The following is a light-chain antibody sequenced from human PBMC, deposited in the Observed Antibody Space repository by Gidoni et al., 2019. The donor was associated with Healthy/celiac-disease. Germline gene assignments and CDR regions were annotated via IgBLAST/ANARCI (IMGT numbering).Light chain of an antibody. V-gene: IGKV1-39*01. Sequence: DIQMTQSPSSLSASVGDRVTITCRVSQSISSYLNWYQQKPGKAPKLLIYAASSLQSGVPSRFSGSGSGTDFTLTISSLQPEDFATYYCQRTYSTPRATFGQGTKVEIK. CDR3: QRTYSTPRAT. CDR2: AAS. J-gene: IGKJ1*01. CDR1: QSISSY.